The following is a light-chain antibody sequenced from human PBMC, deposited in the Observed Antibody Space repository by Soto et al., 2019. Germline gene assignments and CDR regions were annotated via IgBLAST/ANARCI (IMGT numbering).Light chain of an antibody. V-gene: IGLV1-44*01. CDR3: AAWDDSLNGYV. CDR1: SSNIGSNS. Sequence: QSVLTQPPSASGTPGQRVTISCSGSSSNIGSNSVNWYQQLPGTAPKLLIYSNDRRPSGVPDRFSGSKSGTSASLAISGLQSEDAADYYCAAWDDSLNGYVFGTGTKVTVL. J-gene: IGLJ1*01. CDR2: SND.